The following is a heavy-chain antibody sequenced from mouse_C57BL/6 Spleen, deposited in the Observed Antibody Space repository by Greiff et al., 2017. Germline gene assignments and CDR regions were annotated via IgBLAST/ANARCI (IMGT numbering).Heavy chain of an antibody. V-gene: IGHV1-69*01. D-gene: IGHD1-1*01. CDR3: ARERELRDWFAY. Sequence: QVQLQQPGAELVMPGASVKLSCKASGYTFTSYWMHWVKQRPGQGLEWIGKIDPSDGYTNYNQKFKGKSTLTVDKSSSTAYMQLSSLTSEDSAVYCCARERELRDWFAYWGQGTLVTVSA. CDR1: GYTFTSYW. CDR2: IDPSDGYT. J-gene: IGHJ3*01.